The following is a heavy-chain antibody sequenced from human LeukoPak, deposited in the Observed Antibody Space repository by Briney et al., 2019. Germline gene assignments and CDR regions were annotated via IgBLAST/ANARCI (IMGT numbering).Heavy chain of an antibody. CDR2: IYYSGST. CDR1: GGSISSSSYY. J-gene: IGHJ4*02. V-gene: IGHV4-39*01. CDR3: ARRFVYGGNSYYFDY. Sequence: PSETLSLTCTVSGGSISSSSYYWGWIRQPPGKGLEGMGGIYYSGSTYYNPSLKSRVTISVDTSKNQFSLKLSSVTAADTAVYYCARRFVYGGNSYYFDYWGQGTLVTVSS. D-gene: IGHD4-23*01.